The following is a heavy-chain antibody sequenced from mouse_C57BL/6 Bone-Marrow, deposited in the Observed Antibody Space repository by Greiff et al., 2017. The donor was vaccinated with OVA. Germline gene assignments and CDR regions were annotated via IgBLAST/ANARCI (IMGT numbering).Heavy chain of an antibody. CDR2: IDPSVSDT. CDR3: ARRGYSWFAY. D-gene: IGHD2-14*01. Sequence: QVHLQQPGAGLVRPGTSVKLSCKASGYTFTGYCMPWVSQRPGKGLEWIGAIDPSVSDTNYNQKFKGKATVTIDTSSSTVDMQLSSLTSEDSAVYYCARRGYSWFAYWGPGTLVTVAA. J-gene: IGHJ3*01. V-gene: IGHV1-59*01. CDR1: GYTFTGYC.